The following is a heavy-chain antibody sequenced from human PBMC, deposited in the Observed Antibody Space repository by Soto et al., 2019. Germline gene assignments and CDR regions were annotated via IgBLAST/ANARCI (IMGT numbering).Heavy chain of an antibody. CDR1: GFTFSSYS. Sequence: GGSLRLSCAASGFTFSSYSMNWVRQAPGKGLEWVSSISSSSSYIYYADSVKGRFTISRDNAKNSLYLQMNGLRAEDTAVYYCARGYYNFWSGYYISPYGMDVWGQGTTVTVSS. V-gene: IGHV3-21*04. CDR3: ARGYYNFWSGYYISPYGMDV. J-gene: IGHJ6*02. CDR2: ISSSSSYI. D-gene: IGHD3-3*01.